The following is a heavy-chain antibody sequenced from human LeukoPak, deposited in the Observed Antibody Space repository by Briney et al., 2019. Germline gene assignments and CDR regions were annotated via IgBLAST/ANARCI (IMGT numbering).Heavy chain of an antibody. Sequence: GASVKVTCKVSGYTLTELSMHWVRQAPGKGLEWMGGFDPEDGETIYAQKFQGRVTMTEDTSTDTAYMELSSLRSEDTAVYYCATGFRITIFGVVTYYYGMDVWGHGTTVTVSS. CDR1: GYTLTELS. D-gene: IGHD3-3*01. J-gene: IGHJ6*02. CDR3: ATGFRITIFGVVTYYYGMDV. V-gene: IGHV1-24*01. CDR2: FDPEDGET.